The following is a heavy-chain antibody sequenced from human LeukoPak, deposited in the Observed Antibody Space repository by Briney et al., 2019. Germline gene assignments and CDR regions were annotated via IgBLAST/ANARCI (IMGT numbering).Heavy chain of an antibody. V-gene: IGHV3-30*18. Sequence: PGRSLRLSCAASGFTFSNYGMHWVRQAPGKGLEWLSLLAYDGYYKYYADSVKGRFTISRDNSRNTLYLQLSSLRAEDTAIYYRANDLITMVRGSPMDVWGQGTTVTVSS. CDR1: GFTFSNYG. J-gene: IGHJ6*02. D-gene: IGHD3-10*01. CDR3: ANDLITMVRGSPMDV. CDR2: LAYDGYYK.